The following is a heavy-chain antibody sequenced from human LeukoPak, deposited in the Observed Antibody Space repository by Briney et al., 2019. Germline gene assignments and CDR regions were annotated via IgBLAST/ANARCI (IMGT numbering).Heavy chain of an antibody. V-gene: IGHV4-59*12. Sequence: PSETLSLTCTVSGGSISSYYWSWIRQPPGKGLEWIGYFHNSGSTNYNPSLKSRVTMSVDTSKNQFSLRLSSVTAADSAVYYCARDRYYYDSSAYYYRFDPWGQGTLVTVSS. J-gene: IGHJ5*02. CDR3: ARDRYYYDSSAYYYRFDP. CDR1: GGSISSYY. D-gene: IGHD3-22*01. CDR2: FHNSGST.